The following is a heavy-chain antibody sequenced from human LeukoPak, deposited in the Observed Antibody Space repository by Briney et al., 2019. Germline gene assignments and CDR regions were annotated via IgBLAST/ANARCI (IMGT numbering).Heavy chain of an antibody. Sequence: SETLSLTCTVSGGSIINYYWSWIRQPPGKGLEWIGYIYYSGSTNYNPSLMSRVTISLDTSKNQFSLKLSSVTAADTAVYYCARVLTTDSYDSSGYYLPSYYFDYWGQGTLVSVSS. CDR2: IYYSGST. CDR3: ARVLTTDSYDSSGYYLPSYYFDY. V-gene: IGHV4-59*01. J-gene: IGHJ4*02. D-gene: IGHD3-22*01. CDR1: GGSIINYY.